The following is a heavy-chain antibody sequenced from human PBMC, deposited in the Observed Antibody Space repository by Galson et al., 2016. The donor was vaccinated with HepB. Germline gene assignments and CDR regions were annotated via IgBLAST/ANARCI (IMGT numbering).Heavy chain of an antibody. Sequence: SLRLSCAASGFTFSSYAMHWVRQAPGTGLEWVAVISYDGRNKYYADSLKVRFTISRDNSKNTLYLQMNSLRTEDTAVYCCTRTLYVYVWGSYRYPQDYWGQGTLVTVSS. CDR3: TRTLYVYVWGSYRYPQDY. CDR1: GFTFSSYA. CDR2: ISYDGRNK. J-gene: IGHJ4*02. D-gene: IGHD3-16*02. V-gene: IGHV3-30-3*01.